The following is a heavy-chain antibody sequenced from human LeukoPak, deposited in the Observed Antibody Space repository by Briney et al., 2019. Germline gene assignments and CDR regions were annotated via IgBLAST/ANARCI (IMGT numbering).Heavy chain of an antibody. CDR1: GYSISSGYY. V-gene: IGHV4-38-2*02. CDR2: FDHSGST. J-gene: IGHJ4*02. D-gene: IGHD3-10*01. Sequence: SETLSLTCAVSGYSISSGYYWGWIRQPPGKGREWIRSFDHSGSTYNTPSLRSPVTISVDTTKNQFSLKLRSVTAADAAVYYCSREVLLWFGELAQLDYWGQGTLVTVSS. CDR3: SREVLLWFGELAQLDY.